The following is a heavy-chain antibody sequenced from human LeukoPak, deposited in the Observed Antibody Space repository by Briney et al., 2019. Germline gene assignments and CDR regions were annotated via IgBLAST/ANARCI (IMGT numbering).Heavy chain of an antibody. CDR2: ISAYNGNT. Sequence: ASVKVSCKASGYTFTSYGISWVRQAPGQGLEGLGWISAYNGNTNYAQKLQGRVTMTTDTSTSTAYMELRSLRSDDTAVYYCAREKMSGFPLDPWGQGTLVTVSS. CDR1: GYTFTSYG. CDR3: AREKMSGFPLDP. J-gene: IGHJ5*02. D-gene: IGHD3-10*01. V-gene: IGHV1-18*01.